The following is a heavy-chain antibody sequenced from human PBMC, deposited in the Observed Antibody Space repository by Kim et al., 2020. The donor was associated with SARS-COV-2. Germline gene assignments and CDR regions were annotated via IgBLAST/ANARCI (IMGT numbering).Heavy chain of an antibody. J-gene: IGHJ6*03. Sequence: SETLSLTCTVSGGSISSYYWSWIRQPQGKGLEWIGYIYYSGSTNYNPSLKSRVTISVDTSKNQFSLKLSSVTAADTAVYYCARVDTIFGVVTHYYYMDVWGKGTKVTVSS. CDR2: IYYSGST. CDR3: ARVDTIFGVVTHYYYMDV. D-gene: IGHD3-3*01. V-gene: IGHV4-59*01. CDR1: GGSISSYY.